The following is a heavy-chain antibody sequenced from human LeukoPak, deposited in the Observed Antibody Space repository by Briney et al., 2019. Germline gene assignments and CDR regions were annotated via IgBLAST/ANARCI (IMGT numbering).Heavy chain of an antibody. Sequence: SVKVSCTASGGTFSSYAISWVRQAPGQGLEWMGGIIPIFGTANYAQKFQGRVTITADESTSTAYMELSSLRSEDTAVYYCASSLRGSMVVDYWGQGTLVTVSS. J-gene: IGHJ4*02. CDR3: ASSLRGSMVVDY. CDR2: IIPIFGTA. CDR1: GGTFSSYA. D-gene: IGHD3-10*01. V-gene: IGHV1-69*13.